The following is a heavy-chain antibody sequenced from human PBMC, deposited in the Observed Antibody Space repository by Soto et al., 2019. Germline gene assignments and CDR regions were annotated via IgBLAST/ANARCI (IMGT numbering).Heavy chain of an antibody. CDR2: IYPGDSDT. D-gene: IGHD6-19*01. V-gene: IGHV5-51*01. CDR3: ARHDGTAGIPFPSWFDP. CDR1: GYSFTSYW. J-gene: IGHJ5*02. Sequence: EVQLGQSGAEVKKPGESLKISCKGSGYSFTSYWIGWVRQMPGKGLEWMGIIYPGDSDTRYSPSFQGQVTISADKSISTAYLQWSSLKASDTAMYYCARHDGTAGIPFPSWFDPWGQGTLVTVSS.